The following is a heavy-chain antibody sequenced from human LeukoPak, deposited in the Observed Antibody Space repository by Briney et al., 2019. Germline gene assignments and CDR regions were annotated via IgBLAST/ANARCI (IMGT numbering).Heavy chain of an antibody. J-gene: IGHJ6*03. CDR1: EFTFSRHS. CDR3: ASRTGTTGYHYYMDL. Sequence: PGGSLRLSCEASEFTFSRHSMNWVRQSPGKGLEWVSYISSSGRTISYADSVKRRFTISRDNVKNSVDLQMNSLRAEDTAMYYCASRTGTTGYHYYMDLWGNGTTVTVSS. CDR2: ISSSGRTI. V-gene: IGHV3-48*04. D-gene: IGHD1-7*01.